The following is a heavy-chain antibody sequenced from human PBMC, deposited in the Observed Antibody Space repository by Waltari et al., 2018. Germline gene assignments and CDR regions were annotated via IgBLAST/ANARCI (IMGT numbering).Heavy chain of an antibody. CDR1: GFTFRDAW. CDR3: TTDLRYCSGGSCFTRDY. V-gene: IGHV3-15*01. J-gene: IGHJ4*02. CDR2: IKTRTGDGTR. D-gene: IGHD2-15*01. Sequence: EVQLVESGGGLVKPGGSLRLSCVDSGFTFRDAWMTWVRQAPGEGGGGVGGIKTRTGDGTRDKTAPVEGRFTSSRDDSKNTLYLQMNSLKTEDTAVYYCTTDLRYCSGGSCFTRDYWGQGTLVTVSS.